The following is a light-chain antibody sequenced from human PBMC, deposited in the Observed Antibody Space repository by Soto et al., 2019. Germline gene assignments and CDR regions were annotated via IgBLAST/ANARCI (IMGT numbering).Light chain of an antibody. CDR1: QSVSNNY. CDR2: GAS. CDR3: QQYGSSPT. Sequence: EVVLTQSPGTLSLSPGERATVSCRASQSVSNNYLAWYQQKPGQAPRRLIYGASTRATGIPDRFSGSGSGTDFTLTIGRLEPEDFAVYYCQQYGSSPTFGEGTRLEIK. V-gene: IGKV3-20*01. J-gene: IGKJ5*01.